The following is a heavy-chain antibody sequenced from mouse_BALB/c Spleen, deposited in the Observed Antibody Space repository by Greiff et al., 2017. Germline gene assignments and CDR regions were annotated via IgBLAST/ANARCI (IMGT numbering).Heavy chain of an antibody. V-gene: IGHV5-17*02. CDR3: ALYGNLGYFDY. Sequence: EVKVEESGGGLVQPGGSRKLSCAASGFTFSSFGMHWVRQAPEKGLEWVAYISSGSSTIYYADTVKGRFTISRDNPKNTLFLQMTSLRSEDTAMYYCALYGNLGYFDYWGQGTTLTVSS. J-gene: IGHJ2*01. CDR1: GFTFSSFG. CDR2: ISSGSSTI. D-gene: IGHD2-1*01.